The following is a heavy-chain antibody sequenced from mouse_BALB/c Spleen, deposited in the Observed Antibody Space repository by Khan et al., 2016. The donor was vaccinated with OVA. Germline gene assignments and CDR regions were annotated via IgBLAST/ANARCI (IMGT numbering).Heavy chain of an antibody. CDR1: GYSFTGYF. Sequence: VQLQQSGPELVKPGASVKISCKASGYSFTGYFMNWVMQSHGKSLEWIGRINPYNGDTFYNQKFKGKATLTVDKSSSTAHMELRSLASEDSAVYYCARSPHYGNYFDYWGQGTTLTVSS. V-gene: IGHV1-20*02. D-gene: IGHD2-1*01. CDR3: ARSPHYGNYFDY. CDR2: INPYNGDT. J-gene: IGHJ2*01.